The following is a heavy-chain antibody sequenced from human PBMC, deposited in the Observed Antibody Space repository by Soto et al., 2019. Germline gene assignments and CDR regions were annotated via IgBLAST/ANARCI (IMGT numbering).Heavy chain of an antibody. Sequence: SETLSLTCTVSGGSISSSSYYWGWIRQPPGKGLEWIGSIYYSGSTYYNPSLKSRVTISVDTSKNQFSLKLSSVTAADTAVYYCASTVRPGLRRVRFFNWFDPWGQVPLLTVS. CDR1: GGSISSSSYY. J-gene: IGHJ5*02. CDR2: IYYSGST. CDR3: ASTVRPGLRRVRFFNWFDP. V-gene: IGHV4-39*01. D-gene: IGHD4-17*01.